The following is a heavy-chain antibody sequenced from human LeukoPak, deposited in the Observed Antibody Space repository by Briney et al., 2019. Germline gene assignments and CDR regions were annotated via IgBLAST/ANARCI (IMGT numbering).Heavy chain of an antibody. Sequence: GGSLRLSCAASGFTFSSYGMHWVRQAPGKGLEWVAFIRYDGSNKYYADSVKGRFTISRDNSKNTPYLQMNSLRAEDTAVYYCATNHPSITGRPYYFDYWGQGTLVTVSS. J-gene: IGHJ4*02. CDR3: ATNHPSITGRPYYFDY. V-gene: IGHV3-30*02. CDR1: GFTFSSYG. D-gene: IGHD5-24*01. CDR2: IRYDGSNK.